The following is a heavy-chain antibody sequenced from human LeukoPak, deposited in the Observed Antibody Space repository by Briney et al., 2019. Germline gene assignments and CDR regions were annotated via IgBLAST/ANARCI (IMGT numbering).Heavy chain of an antibody. CDR2: MHYSGPT. Sequence: SETLSLTCAVSGGSFSGYYWGWIRQPPGKGLEWIGEMHYSGPTNYDPTLKSRVTISADTSKNQFSLKLTSVSAADAAVYFCARGNLDGFYFDFWGRGTLVTVSS. CDR1: GGSFSGYY. V-gene: IGHV4-34*01. CDR3: ARGNLDGFYFDF. J-gene: IGHJ4*02. D-gene: IGHD5-24*01.